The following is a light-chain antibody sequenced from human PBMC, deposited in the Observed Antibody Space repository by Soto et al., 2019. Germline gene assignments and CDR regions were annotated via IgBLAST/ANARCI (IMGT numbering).Light chain of an antibody. CDR3: QQYKSYSWT. V-gene: IGKV1-5*03. J-gene: IGKJ1*01. CDR2: KAS. Sequence: DIQMTQSPSTLSASVGDRVTITCRASQSISNWLAWYQQKPGKAPTLLIDKASSLESGGPSRFSGSGSGTEFTLTISSLQPDDFATYYGQQYKSYSWTFGQGTKVEIK. CDR1: QSISNW.